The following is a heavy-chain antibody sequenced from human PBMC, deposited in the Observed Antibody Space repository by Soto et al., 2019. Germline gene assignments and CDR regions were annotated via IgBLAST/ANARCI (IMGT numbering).Heavy chain of an antibody. V-gene: IGHV4-59*01. CDR2: ISYSGNT. Sequence: PXETLSLTCIISGYSTSNYYWSWIRQSPRKGLEWIGYISYSGNTNYNPSLKSRVTISVDTSKDQLSLKVTSVTAADTAMYYCACLRGKRGSPIDYWGQGNQVTVSS. J-gene: IGHJ4*02. CDR1: GYSTSNYY. D-gene: IGHD2-15*01. CDR3: ACLRGKRGSPIDY.